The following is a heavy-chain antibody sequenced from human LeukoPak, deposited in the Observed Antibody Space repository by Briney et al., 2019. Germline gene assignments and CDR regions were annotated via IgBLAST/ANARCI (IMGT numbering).Heavy chain of an antibody. Sequence: GGSLRLSCAASGFTFSSYWMHWVRQAPGKGLVWVSRINSDGSSTSYADSVKGRFTISRDNSKNTLYLQMNSLRAEDTAVYYCAKASAMIVVVSKHFDYWGQGTLVTVSS. V-gene: IGHV3-74*01. CDR3: AKASAMIVVVSKHFDY. CDR1: GFTFSSYW. D-gene: IGHD3-22*01. CDR2: INSDGSST. J-gene: IGHJ4*02.